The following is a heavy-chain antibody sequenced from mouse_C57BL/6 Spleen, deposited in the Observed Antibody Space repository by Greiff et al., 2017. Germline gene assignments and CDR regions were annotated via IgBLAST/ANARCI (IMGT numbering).Heavy chain of an antibody. V-gene: IGHV1-64*01. CDR1: GYTFTSYW. CDR2: IHPNSGST. CDR3: ARFYDGYPPFAY. Sequence: QVQLKQPGAELVKPGASVKLSCKASGYTFTSYWMHWVKQRPGQGLEWIGMIHPNSGSTNYNEKFKSKATLTVDKSSSTAYMHLSSLPSEDAAVXYCARFYDGYPPFAYWGQGTLVTVSA. D-gene: IGHD2-3*01. J-gene: IGHJ3*01.